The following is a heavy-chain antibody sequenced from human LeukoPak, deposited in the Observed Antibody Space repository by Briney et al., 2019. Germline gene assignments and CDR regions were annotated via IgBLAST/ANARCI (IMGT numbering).Heavy chain of an antibody. CDR2: IIPIFGTA. CDR3: ARDPPDYYGSGYEGDNWFDP. V-gene: IGHV1-69*05. D-gene: IGHD3-10*01. CDR1: GGTFSSYA. Sequence: SVKVTCKASGGTFSSYAISWVRQAPGQGLEWMGRIIPIFGTANYAQKFQGRVTITTDESTSTAYMELSSLRSEDTAVYYCARDPPDYYGSGYEGDNWFDPWGQGTLVTVSS. J-gene: IGHJ5*02.